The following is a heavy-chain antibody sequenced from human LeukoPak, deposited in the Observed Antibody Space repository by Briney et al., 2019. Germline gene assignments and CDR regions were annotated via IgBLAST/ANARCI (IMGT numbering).Heavy chain of an antibody. V-gene: IGHV3-74*01. Sequence: PGGSLRLSCAASGSTFSSYWMHWVRQAPGKGLVWVSRINSDGSSTSYADSVKGRFTISRDNAKNTLYPQMNSLRAEDTAVYYCARDPTNDYGDYPHDAFDIWGQGTMVTVSS. D-gene: IGHD4-17*01. CDR1: GSTFSSYW. CDR3: ARDPTNDYGDYPHDAFDI. J-gene: IGHJ3*02. CDR2: INSDGSST.